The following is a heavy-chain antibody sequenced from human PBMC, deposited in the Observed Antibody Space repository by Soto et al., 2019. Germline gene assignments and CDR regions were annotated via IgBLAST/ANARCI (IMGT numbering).Heavy chain of an antibody. J-gene: IGHJ3*01. CDR3: ATPGGRDFNAFDV. D-gene: IGHD2-21*02. CDR1: GYTFTRNW. Sequence: GESLKISCKGSGYTFTRNWIGWVRQMPGKGLEWMGIIFPVDSDTRYSPSSQGQVTISADNSISTAYLQWSSLKASDTAIYYCATPGGRDFNAFDVWGQGTMVTVSS. V-gene: IGHV5-51*01. CDR2: IFPVDSDT.